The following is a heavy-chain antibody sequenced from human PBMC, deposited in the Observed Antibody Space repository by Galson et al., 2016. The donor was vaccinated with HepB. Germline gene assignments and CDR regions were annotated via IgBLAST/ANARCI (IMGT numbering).Heavy chain of an antibody. CDR1: GFIVSTKY. J-gene: IGHJ4*02. CDR3: ARRIDNSGSYAGYFDH. V-gene: IGHV3-53*01. CDR2: IYSGGST. D-gene: IGHD3-10*01. Sequence: SLRLSCAASGFIVSTKYMTWVRQAPGMGLEWVSVIYSGGSTYHADSVKGRFTISRDNSKNMVYLQMNSLRADDTAVYYCARRIDNSGSYAGYFDHWGQGVLVTVSS.